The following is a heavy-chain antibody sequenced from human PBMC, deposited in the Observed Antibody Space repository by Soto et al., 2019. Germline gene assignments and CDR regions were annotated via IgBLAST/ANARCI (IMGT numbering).Heavy chain of an antibody. CDR1: GFTFSSYA. V-gene: IGHV3-23*01. CDR3: AKXXDSSYXXXPLVLLDH. J-gene: IGHJ4*02. CDR2: IPGSSTST. D-gene: IGHD6-6*01. Sequence: EVQLLESGGGLVQPGGSLRLSCAASGFTFSSYAMSWVRQSPGXGXEXXSAIPGSSTSTYYAGSVKGRFTISRDNSKNTLYLQMNSLRVEDTAVYYXAKXXDSSYXXXPLVLLDHWGQGALVTVAS.